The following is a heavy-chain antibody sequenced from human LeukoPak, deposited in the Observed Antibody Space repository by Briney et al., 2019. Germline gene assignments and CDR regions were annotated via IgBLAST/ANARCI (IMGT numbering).Heavy chain of an antibody. V-gene: IGHV3-30*02. Sequence: GGSLRLSCVASGFTFSSYGMHWVRQAPGKGLEWVAFIRYDGSNKYYADSVKGRFTISRDNSKNTLYLQMNSLRAEDTAVYYCAKDRRLLLRYFDTPEYWGQGTLVTVSS. J-gene: IGHJ4*02. CDR2: IRYDGSNK. CDR1: GFTFSSYG. D-gene: IGHD3-9*01. CDR3: AKDRRLLLRYFDTPEY.